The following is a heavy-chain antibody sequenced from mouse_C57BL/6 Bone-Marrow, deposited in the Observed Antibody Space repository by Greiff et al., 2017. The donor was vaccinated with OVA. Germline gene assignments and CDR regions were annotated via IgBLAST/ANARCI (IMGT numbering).Heavy chain of an antibody. CDR2: INPNNGGT. Sequence: VQLQQSGPELVKPGASVKMSCKASGYTFTDYNMHWVKQSHGKSLEWIGYINPNNGGTSYNQKFKGKATLAVNKSSSTAYMELRSLTSEDSAVYYCARALRYGGAMDYWGQGTSVTVSS. V-gene: IGHV1-22*01. CDR3: ARALRYGGAMDY. D-gene: IGHD1-2*01. CDR1: GYTFTDYN. J-gene: IGHJ4*01.